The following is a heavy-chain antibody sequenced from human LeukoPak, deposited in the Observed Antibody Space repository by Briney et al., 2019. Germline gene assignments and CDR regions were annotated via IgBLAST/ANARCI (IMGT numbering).Heavy chain of an antibody. Sequence: AGGSLRLSCAASGFMFSDYAMSWVRQIPGKAPEWVATIGHIRDQNTYYADSVEGRFTISRDNSKNTLYLQMNSLRAEDTAVYYCAKDHYRNRLRFLEWLSRGGYWGQGTLVTVSS. J-gene: IGHJ4*02. D-gene: IGHD3-3*01. V-gene: IGHV3-23*01. CDR2: IGHIRDQNT. CDR1: GFMFSDYA. CDR3: AKDHYRNRLRFLEWLSRGGY.